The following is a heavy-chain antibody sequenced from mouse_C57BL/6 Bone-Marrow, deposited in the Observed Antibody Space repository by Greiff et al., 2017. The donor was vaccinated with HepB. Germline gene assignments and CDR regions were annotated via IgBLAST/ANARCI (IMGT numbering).Heavy chain of an antibody. CDR3: ARVGLNWNYFDY. V-gene: IGHV3-6*01. CDR2: ISYDGSN. D-gene: IGHD4-1*01. J-gene: IGHJ2*01. CDR1: GYSITSGYY. Sequence: EVKVEESGPGLVKPSQSLSLTCSVTGYSITSGYYWNWIRQFPGNKLEWMGYISYDGSNNYNPSLKNRISITRDTSKNQFFLKLNSVTTEDTATYYCARVGLNWNYFDYWGQGTTLTVSS.